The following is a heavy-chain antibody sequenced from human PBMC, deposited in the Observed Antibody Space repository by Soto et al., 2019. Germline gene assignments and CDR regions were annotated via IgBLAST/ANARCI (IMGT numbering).Heavy chain of an antibody. CDR2: INPNSGGT. D-gene: IGHD1-26*01. CDR1: GYTFTGYY. V-gene: IGHV1-2*04. CDR3: ARDIYEGAYYGMDV. J-gene: IGHJ6*02. Sequence: QVQLVQSGAEVKKPGASVKVSCKASGYTFTGYYMHWVRQAPGQGLEWMGWINPNSGGTNYAQKFQAWVTMARDTSISTAYMELSRLRSDDRAVYYCARDIYEGAYYGMDVWGQGTTVTVSS.